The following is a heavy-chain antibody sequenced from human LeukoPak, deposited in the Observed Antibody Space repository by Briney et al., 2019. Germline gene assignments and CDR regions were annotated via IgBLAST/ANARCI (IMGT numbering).Heavy chain of an antibody. D-gene: IGHD5-18*01. CDR1: GFTFRSYG. V-gene: IGHV3-30*02. CDR3: AGVDAAMPDAFDI. Sequence: GGSLRLSCAASGFTFRSYGMHWVRQAPGKGLEWVTFIRYDGSRKDYADSVKGRFTISRDNSKDTLYLQMSSLRADDTALYYCAGVDAAMPDAFDIWGQGTTVTVSS. CDR2: IRYDGSRK. J-gene: IGHJ3*02.